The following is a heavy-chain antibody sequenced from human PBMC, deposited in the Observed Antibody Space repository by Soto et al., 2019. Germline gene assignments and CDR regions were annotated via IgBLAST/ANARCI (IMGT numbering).Heavy chain of an antibody. CDR1: GYTFSNYG. V-gene: IGHV1-18*01. D-gene: IGHD1-26*01. CDR3: ARERRWEPLLY. CDR2: VSAYNRNT. J-gene: IGHJ4*02. Sequence: QVQLVQSGPEVKKPGASVKVSCKGSGYTFSNYGVTWVRQAPGQGLERLGWVSAYNRNTDYAQKFEDRATMTIDTSTNTAYLELRGLIPDDTAVYYCARERRWEPLLYWGQGNL.